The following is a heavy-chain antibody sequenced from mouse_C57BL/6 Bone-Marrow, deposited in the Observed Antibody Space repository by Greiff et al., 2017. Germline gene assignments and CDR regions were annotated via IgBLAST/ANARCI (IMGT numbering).Heavy chain of an antibody. CDR1: GYTFTSYW. CDR3: ARYDGKRSHYFDY. Sequence: VQLQQPGAELVKPGASVKMSCKASGYTFTSYWITWVKQRPGQGLEWIGDIYPGSGSTNYNEKFKSKATLTVDTSSSTAYMQLSSLTSEDSAVYYCARYDGKRSHYFDYWGQGTTLTVSS. J-gene: IGHJ2*01. V-gene: IGHV1-55*01. D-gene: IGHD1-1*01. CDR2: IYPGSGST.